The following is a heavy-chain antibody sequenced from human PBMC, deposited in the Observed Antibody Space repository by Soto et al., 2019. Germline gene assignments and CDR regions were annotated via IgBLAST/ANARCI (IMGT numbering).Heavy chain of an antibody. CDR1: EFTFSNFG. CDR3: VKGSYVARQELDY. D-gene: IGHD3-10*01. V-gene: IGHV3-30*18. J-gene: IGHJ4*02. Sequence: QVQLVESGGGVVQPGRSLRLSCAASEFTFSNFGMHWVRQAPGKGLEWVAAISADGSDKYFSGSVKGRFTISRDNSKNTLFLQMNSLRVEDTAVYYCVKGSYVARQELDYWGQGTLVTVSS. CDR2: ISADGSDK.